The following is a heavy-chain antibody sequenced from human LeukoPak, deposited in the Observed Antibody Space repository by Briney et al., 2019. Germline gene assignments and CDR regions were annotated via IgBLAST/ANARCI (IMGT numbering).Heavy chain of an antibody. Sequence: ASVKVSCKVSGYTLTELSMHWVRQAPGKGLEWMGGFDPEDGETIYAQKFQGRVTMTEDTSTDTAYIELSSLRSEDTAVYYCATAKSSGYYYRPSDWFDPWGQGTLVTVSS. CDR1: GYTLTELS. J-gene: IGHJ5*02. CDR3: ATAKSSGYYYRPSDWFDP. D-gene: IGHD3-22*01. V-gene: IGHV1-24*01. CDR2: FDPEDGET.